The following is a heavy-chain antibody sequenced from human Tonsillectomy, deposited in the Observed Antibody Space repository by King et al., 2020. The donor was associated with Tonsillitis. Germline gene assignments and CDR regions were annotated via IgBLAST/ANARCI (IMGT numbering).Heavy chain of an antibody. Sequence: VQLVESGGGVVQPGGSLRLSCAASGFTFSSYGMHWVRQAPGKGLEWVAFIRYDGSNKYYADSVKGRFTISRDNSKNTLYLQMNSLTAEDTAVYYCAKDPATVGYYYYDMDVWGQGTTVTVSS. D-gene: IGHD2-15*01. CDR3: AKDPATVGYYYYDMDV. J-gene: IGHJ6*02. V-gene: IGHV3-30*02. CDR2: IRYDGSNK. CDR1: GFTFSSYG.